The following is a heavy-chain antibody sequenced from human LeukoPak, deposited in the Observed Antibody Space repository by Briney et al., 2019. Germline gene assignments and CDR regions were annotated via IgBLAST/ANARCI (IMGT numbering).Heavy chain of an antibody. Sequence: QSGGSLRLSCAASGFTFSGTWMHWVRQAPGKGLVWVSRINSDARSTSYADSVKGRFTISRDNAKNTLYLQMNSLRAEDTAVYYCARGADTGYSSDSWGQGTLVTVSS. CDR3: ARGADTGYSSDS. CDR2: INSDARST. CDR1: GFTFSGTW. V-gene: IGHV3-74*01. J-gene: IGHJ5*02. D-gene: IGHD6-19*01.